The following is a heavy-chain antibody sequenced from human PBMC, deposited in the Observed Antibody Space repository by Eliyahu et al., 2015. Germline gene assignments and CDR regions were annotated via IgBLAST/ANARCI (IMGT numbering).Heavy chain of an antibody. J-gene: IGHJ4*02. V-gene: IGHV3-15*01. D-gene: IGHD6-19*01. CDR3: STPTVAGRDH. Sequence: EVQLVESGGGLVXPGESLRLXCAVXGXXFAXAWMNWVRQTPGKGLEWVGRIKSKAXGETTDYAAPVEGRFTISRDDSKNMLFLEMFSLRTEDTAVYYCSTPTVAGRDHWGQGTLVTVSS. CDR1: GXXFAXAW. CDR2: IKSKAXGETT.